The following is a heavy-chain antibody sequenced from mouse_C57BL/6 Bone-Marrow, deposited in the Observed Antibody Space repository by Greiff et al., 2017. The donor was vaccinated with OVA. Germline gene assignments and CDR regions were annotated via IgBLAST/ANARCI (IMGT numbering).Heavy chain of an antibody. CDR2: ISSGSSTI. Sequence: EVHLVESGGGLVKPGGSLKLSCAASGFTFSDYGMHWVRQAPEKGLEWVAYISSGSSTIYYADTVKGRFTISRDNAKNTLFLQMTSLRSEDTAMYYCARRPYSYAMDYWGQGTSVTVSS. CDR1: GFTFSDYG. V-gene: IGHV5-17*01. J-gene: IGHJ4*01. CDR3: ARRPYSYAMDY.